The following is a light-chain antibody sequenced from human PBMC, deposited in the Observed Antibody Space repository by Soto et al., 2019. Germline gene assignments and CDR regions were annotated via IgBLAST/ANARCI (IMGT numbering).Light chain of an antibody. V-gene: IGLV1-47*01. CDR1: SSSIGRNY. Sequence: QSVLTQPPSASGTPGQRVTISCSGSSSSIGRNYVSWYQHLPGTAPKLLIYRNNQRPSGVPDRFSGSKSGTSASLAISGLRSEDEADYYCAAWDDSLSDVIFGGGTKLTVL. CDR3: AAWDDSLSDVI. J-gene: IGLJ2*01. CDR2: RNN.